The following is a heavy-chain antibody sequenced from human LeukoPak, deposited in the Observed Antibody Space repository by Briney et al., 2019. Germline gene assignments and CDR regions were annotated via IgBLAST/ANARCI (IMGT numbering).Heavy chain of an antibody. CDR2: IIPILGIA. CDR3: ARGRSVGATYYYYYGMDV. D-gene: IGHD1-26*01. J-gene: IGHJ6*02. V-gene: IGHV1-69*04. Sequence: SVKVSCKASGGTFSSYAISWVRQAPGQGLAWTGRIIPILGIANYAQKFQGRVTITADKSTSTAYMELSSLRSEDTAVYYCARGRSVGATYYYYYGMDVWGQGTTVTVSS. CDR1: GGTFSSYA.